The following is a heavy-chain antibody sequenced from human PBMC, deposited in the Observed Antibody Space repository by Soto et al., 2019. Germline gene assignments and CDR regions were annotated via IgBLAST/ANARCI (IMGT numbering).Heavy chain of an antibody. CDR3: AKGDTYSSSPFDY. Sequence: GGSLRLSCAASGFTFSTDAMNWVRQAPGKGLEWVSSISAAGGSTYYADSVKGRFTISRDNSKNTLYLQMSSLRDEDTALYYCAKGDTYSSSPFDYWGQGTLVTVSS. CDR1: GFTFSTDA. D-gene: IGHD6-13*01. V-gene: IGHV3-23*01. J-gene: IGHJ4*02. CDR2: ISAAGGST.